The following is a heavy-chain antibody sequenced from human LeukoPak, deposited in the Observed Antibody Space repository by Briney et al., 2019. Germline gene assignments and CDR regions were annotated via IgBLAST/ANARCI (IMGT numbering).Heavy chain of an antibody. CDR2: LSRSSRIPTYS. J-gene: IGHJ6*03. CDR1: GFTFSAYS. CDR3: ARYRQLVYPPYYYYYMDV. V-gene: IGHV3-21*01. D-gene: IGHD2-2*02. Sequence: PGGSLRLSCAASGFTFSAYSMNWVRQAPGKGLEWVSSLSRSSRIPTYSYYADSVKGRFTISRDNAKNSLYLQMNSLRAEDTAVYYCARYRQLVYPPYYYYYMDVWGKGTTVTVSS.